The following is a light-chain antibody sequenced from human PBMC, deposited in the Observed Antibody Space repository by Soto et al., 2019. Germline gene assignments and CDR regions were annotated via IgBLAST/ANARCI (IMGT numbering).Light chain of an antibody. CDR1: QRITNY. Sequence: DIHMTQSPSSLSASVGDRVTITCRASQRITNYLNWYQQKPGKAPKLLIYATSSLQSGVPSRFSGSGSGTDFSLTISSLEPEDFATYYCQQSSSTPRTSGEGTKVDIK. V-gene: IGKV1-39*01. CDR3: QQSSSTPRT. J-gene: IGKJ1*01. CDR2: ATS.